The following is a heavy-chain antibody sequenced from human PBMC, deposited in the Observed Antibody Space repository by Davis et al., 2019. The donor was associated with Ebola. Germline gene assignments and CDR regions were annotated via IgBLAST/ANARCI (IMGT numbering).Heavy chain of an antibody. CDR3: AREPYGDYVYGMDV. CDR1: VYTFSSHA. D-gene: IGHD4-17*01. CDR2: INAGKGNT. J-gene: IGHJ6*02. Sequence: SVNVSCMASVYTFSSHAMHWVRQAPGQRLELMGWINAGKGNTKYSQKFQGRVTITRDTSASTAYMELSSLRSEDTAVYYWAREPYGDYVYGMDVWGQGTTVNVSS. V-gene: IGHV1-3*01.